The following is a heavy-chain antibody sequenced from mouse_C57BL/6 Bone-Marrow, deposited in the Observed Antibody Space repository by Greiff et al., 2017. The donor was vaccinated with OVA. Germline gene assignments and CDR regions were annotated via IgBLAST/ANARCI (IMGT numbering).Heavy chain of an antibody. CDR2: IYPGSGST. D-gene: IGHD2-3*01. CDR1: GYTFTSYW. CDR3: IYDCYPYYYAMDY. V-gene: IGHV1-55*01. J-gene: IGHJ4*01. Sequence: QVQLQQPGAELVKPGASVKMSCKASGYTFTSYWITWVKQRPGQGLEWIGDIYPGSGSTNYNEKFKSKATLTVDTSSSTAYMQLSSLTSEVSAVEYAIYDCYPYYYAMDYWGQGTSVTVSS.